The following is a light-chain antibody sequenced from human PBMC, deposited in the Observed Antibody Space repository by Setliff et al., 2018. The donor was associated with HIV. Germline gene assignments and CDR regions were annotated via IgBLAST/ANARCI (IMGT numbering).Light chain of an antibody. CDR3: SSYTTNTTFV. CDR1: SSDVGNYNY. Sequence: QSVLTQPASVSGSPGQSITISCTGTSSDVGNYNYVSWYQQHPGKAPKLMIYEVTYRPSGVSNRFSGSKSGNTASLTISGLQAEDEADYYCSSYTTNTTFVFGTGTKGTVL. CDR2: EVT. V-gene: IGLV2-14*01. J-gene: IGLJ1*01.